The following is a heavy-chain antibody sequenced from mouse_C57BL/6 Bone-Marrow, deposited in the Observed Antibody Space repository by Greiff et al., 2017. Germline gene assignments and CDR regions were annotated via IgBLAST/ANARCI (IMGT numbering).Heavy chain of an antibody. CDR2: IDPEDGET. V-gene: IGHV14-2*01. J-gene: IGHJ3*01. CDR1: GFNIKDYY. CDR3: ARDYGSSPWLAY. D-gene: IGHD1-1*01. Sequence: VQLQQSGAELVKPGASVKLSCTASGFNIKDYYMHWVKQRPEQGLEWIGRIDPEDGETKYAPKFQGKATITADTSSNTAYLQRSSLTSEDTAVDYCARDYGSSPWLAYWGQGTLVTVSA.